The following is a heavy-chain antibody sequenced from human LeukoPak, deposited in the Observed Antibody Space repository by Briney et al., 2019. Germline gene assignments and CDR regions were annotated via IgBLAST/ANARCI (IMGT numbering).Heavy chain of an antibody. D-gene: IGHD3-22*01. J-gene: IGHJ4*02. Sequence: ASVKVSCKASGYTFTGYYMHWVRQAPGQGLEWMGWINPNSGGTNYAQEFQGRVTMTRDTSISTAYMELSRLRSDDTAVYYCAAVIRSTMGDYWGQGTLVTVSS. V-gene: IGHV1-2*02. CDR2: INPNSGGT. CDR3: AAVIRSTMGDY. CDR1: GYTFTGYY.